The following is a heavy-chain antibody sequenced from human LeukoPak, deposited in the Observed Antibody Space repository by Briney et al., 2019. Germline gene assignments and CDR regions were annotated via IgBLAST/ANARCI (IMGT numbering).Heavy chain of an antibody. CDR2: IYYSGST. CDR1: DGSISSYY. J-gene: IGHJ4*02. Sequence: PSETLSLTCTVSDGSISSYYWSWIRQPPGKGLEWLGYIYYSGSTNYNPSLKTRTTLSVATSKTQSSLNLSSMPAPDTAVYYYARRTGTAGGNHFDYWGQGTLVTVSS. D-gene: IGHD1/OR15-1a*01. V-gene: IGHV4-59*08. CDR3: ARRTGTAGGNHFDY.